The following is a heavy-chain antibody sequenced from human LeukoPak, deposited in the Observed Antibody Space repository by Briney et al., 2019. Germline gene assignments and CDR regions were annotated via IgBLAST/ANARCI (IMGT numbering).Heavy chain of an antibody. D-gene: IGHD2-2*02. CDR1: GYTFTGYY. CDR3: ARVDTVVVPTGITWFDP. V-gene: IGHV1-2*02. CDR2: INPNSGGT. J-gene: IGHJ5*02. Sequence: ASVKVSCKASGYTFTGYYMHWVRQAPGQGLEWMGWINPNSGGTNYAQKFQGRVTMSRDTSISTAYMELTRLRSDDTAVYYCARVDTVVVPTGITWFDPWGQGTLVTVSS.